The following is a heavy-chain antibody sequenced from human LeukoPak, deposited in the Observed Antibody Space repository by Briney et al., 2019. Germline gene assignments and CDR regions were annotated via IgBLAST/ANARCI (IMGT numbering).Heavy chain of an antibody. V-gene: IGHV3-7*01. CDR1: GFTFSDYW. D-gene: IGHD6-6*01. CDR3: ARDDQYSSSSGDWYFDL. CDR2: IKQDGSEK. Sequence: GGSLRLSCAASGFTFSDYWMTWVRQAPGKGLEWVANIKQDGSEKYYVDSVKGRFSISRDNAKNSLYLQMNSLRAEDTAVYYCARDDQYSSSSGDWYFDLWGRGTLVTVFS. J-gene: IGHJ2*01.